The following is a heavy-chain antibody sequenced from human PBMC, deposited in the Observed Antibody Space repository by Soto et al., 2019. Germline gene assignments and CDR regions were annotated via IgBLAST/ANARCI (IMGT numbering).Heavy chain of an antibody. V-gene: IGHV3-23*01. CDR2: LISSGESP. D-gene: IGHD6-19*01. CDR1: GFTFSTQA. J-gene: IGHJ4*02. CDR3: AKDLHGSGWSFDQ. Sequence: EVQLLESGGGLVQPGGSLRLSCSASGFTFSTQAMAWVRQAPGKGLEWVSALISSGESPDYADSVKGRLTISGDNSKNTLYLPMISLRADDTAVYYCAKDLHGSGWSFDQWCQGTVVTVSS.